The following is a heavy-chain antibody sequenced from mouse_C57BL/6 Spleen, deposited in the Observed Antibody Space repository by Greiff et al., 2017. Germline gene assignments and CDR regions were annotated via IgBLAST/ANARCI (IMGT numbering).Heavy chain of an antibody. J-gene: IGHJ2*01. CDR3: ARGDYYYGSSYCDY. D-gene: IGHD1-1*01. V-gene: IGHV1-22*01. Sequence: EVQLQQSGPELVKPGASVKMSCKASGYTFTDYNMHWVKQSHGKSLEWIGYINPNNGGTGYNQKFKGKATLTVNKSSSTAYMELRSLTSEDSAVYDCARGDYYYGSSYCDYWGQGTTLTVSS. CDR1: GYTFTDYN. CDR2: INPNNGGT.